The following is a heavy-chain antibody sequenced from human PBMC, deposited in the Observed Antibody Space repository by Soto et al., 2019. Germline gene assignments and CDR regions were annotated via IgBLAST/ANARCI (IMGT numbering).Heavy chain of an antibody. Sequence: SETLSLTCTVSGGSISSSSYYWGWIRQPPGKGLEWIGSIYYSGSTYYNPSLKSRVTISVDTSKNQFSLKLSSVTAADTAVYYCARHTTVVTRGYFDYWGQGTLVTVSS. CDR3: ARHTTVVTRGYFDY. J-gene: IGHJ4*02. D-gene: IGHD2-21*02. V-gene: IGHV4-39*01. CDR2: IYYSGST. CDR1: GGSISSSSYY.